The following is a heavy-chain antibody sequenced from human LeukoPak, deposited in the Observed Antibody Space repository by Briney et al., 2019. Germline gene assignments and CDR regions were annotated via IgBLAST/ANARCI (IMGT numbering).Heavy chain of an antibody. D-gene: IGHD2-21*02. CDR3: ARDCAGDCYYPVGY. Sequence: AAVRVSFKACGYTFTIYEVNRGRQGPGEGGERRGWMNANSSNTGYAQTFQGRVTMTRNTSISTAYMELSSLRSGDTAVYYCARDCAGDCYYPVGYWGQGTLVTVSS. V-gene: IGHV1-8*01. J-gene: IGHJ4*02. CDR2: MNANSSNT. CDR1: GYTFTIYE.